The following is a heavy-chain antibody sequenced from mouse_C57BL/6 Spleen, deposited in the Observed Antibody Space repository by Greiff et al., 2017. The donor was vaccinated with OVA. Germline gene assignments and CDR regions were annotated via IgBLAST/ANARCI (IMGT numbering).Heavy chain of an antibody. V-gene: IGHV5-4*03. CDR1: GFTFSSYA. J-gene: IGHJ3*01. D-gene: IGHD3-2*02. CDR2: ISDGGSYT. Sequence: DVKLVESGGGLVKPGGSLKLSCAASGFTFSSYAMSWVRQTPEKRLEWVATISDGGSYTYYPDNVKGRFTISRDNAKNNLYLQMSHLKSEDTAMYYCARRSEAWFAYWGQGTLVTVSA. CDR3: ARRSEAWFAY.